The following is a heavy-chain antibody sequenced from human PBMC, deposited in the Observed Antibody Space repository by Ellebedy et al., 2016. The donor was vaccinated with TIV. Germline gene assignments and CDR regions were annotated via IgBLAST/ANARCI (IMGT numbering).Heavy chain of an antibody. CDR2: INHSGST. CDR3: ARVGGFSDFVVVEVLPRWFDP. CDR1: GGSITGSTYY. D-gene: IGHD2-15*01. J-gene: IGHJ5*02. Sequence: SKTLSLTCTVSGGSITGSTYYWGWIRQPPGKGLEWIGEINHSGSTSYNPSLKSRLTLSLDTSKNLFSLKLTSVTAADTAVYYCARVGGFSDFVVVEVLPRWFDPWGQGILVTVSS. V-gene: IGHV4-39*02.